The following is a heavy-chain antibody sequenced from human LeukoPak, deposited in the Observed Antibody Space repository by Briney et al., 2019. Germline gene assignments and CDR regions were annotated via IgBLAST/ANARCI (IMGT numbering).Heavy chain of an antibody. V-gene: IGHV4-31*02. Sequence: WIRQHPGKGLEWIGYIYYSGSTYYNPSLKSRVTISVDTSKNQFSLKLSSVTAADTAVYYCAKVGVKSLAFDIWGQGTMVTVSS. J-gene: IGHJ3*02. CDR3: AKVGVKSLAFDI. D-gene: IGHD2-8*01. CDR2: IYYSGST.